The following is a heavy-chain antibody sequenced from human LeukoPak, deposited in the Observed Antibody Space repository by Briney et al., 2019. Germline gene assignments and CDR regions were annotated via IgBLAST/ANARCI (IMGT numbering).Heavy chain of an antibody. CDR2: IYYSGST. J-gene: IGHJ2*01. CDR3: ARDRGFLRAPGWYFDL. V-gene: IGHV4-59*01. D-gene: IGHD3-10*01. Sequence: SETLSLTCAVYGGSISSYYWSWIRQPPGKGLEWIGYIYYSGSTNYNPSLKSRVTISVDTSKNQFSLKLSSVTAADTAVYYCARDRGFLRAPGWYFDLWGRGTLVTVSS. CDR1: GGSISSYY.